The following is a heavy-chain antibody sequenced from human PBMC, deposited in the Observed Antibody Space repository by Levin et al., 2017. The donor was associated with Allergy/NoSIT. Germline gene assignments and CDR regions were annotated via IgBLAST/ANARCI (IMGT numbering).Heavy chain of an antibody. D-gene: IGHD3-10*01. Sequence: PGGSLRLSCAASGFTFSSYAMHWVRQAPGKGLEWVAVISYDGSNKYYADSVKGRFTISRDNSKNTLYLQMNSLRAEDTAVYYCARDSDYGSGELDYWGQGTLVTVSS. CDR3: ARDSDYGSGELDY. CDR2: ISYDGSNK. CDR1: GFTFSSYA. J-gene: IGHJ4*02. V-gene: IGHV3-30-3*01.